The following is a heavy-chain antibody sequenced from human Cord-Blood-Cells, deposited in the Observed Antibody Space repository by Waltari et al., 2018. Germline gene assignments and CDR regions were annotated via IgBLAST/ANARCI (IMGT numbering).Heavy chain of an antibody. J-gene: IGHJ5*02. V-gene: IGHV4-39*01. Sequence: QLQLQESGPGLVKPSETLSLTCTVSGGSISSSSYYWGWIRQPPGKGLEWIGSIYYSGSNYYSPSLKSRVTISVDTAKNQFSLKLSSVTAADTAVYYCARHEGMWFDPWGQGTLVTVSS. CDR1: GGSISSSSYY. CDR3: ARHEGMWFDP. D-gene: IGHD3-10*01. CDR2: IYYSGSN.